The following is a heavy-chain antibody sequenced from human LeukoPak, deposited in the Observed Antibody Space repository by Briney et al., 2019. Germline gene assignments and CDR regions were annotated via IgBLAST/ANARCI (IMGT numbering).Heavy chain of an antibody. CDR2: FDPEDGET. J-gene: IGHJ4*02. CDR3: AREGVGFGELTKTYLFDY. Sequence: GASVKVSCKVSGYTLTELSMHWVRQAPGKGLEWMGGFDPEDGETIYAQKFQGRVTMTEDTSTDTAYMELSSLRSEDTAVYYCAREGVGFGELTKTYLFDYWGQGTLVTVSS. CDR1: GYTLTELS. D-gene: IGHD3-10*01. V-gene: IGHV1-24*01.